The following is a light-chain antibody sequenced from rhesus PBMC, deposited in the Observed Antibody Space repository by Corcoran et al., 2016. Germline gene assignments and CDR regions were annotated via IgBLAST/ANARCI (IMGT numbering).Light chain of an antibody. V-gene: IGKV3-24*04. J-gene: IGKJ1*01. Sequence: ETVVTQSPATLSLSPGERATLSCRASQNVGSDLAWLQQKPGLVPRLLIFGASSRATGVPARFSGSGSGTDFTLTSSSLEPEDAGVYFCQQGNNFWTFGQGTKVEI. CDR3: QQGNNFWT. CDR1: QNVGSD. CDR2: GAS.